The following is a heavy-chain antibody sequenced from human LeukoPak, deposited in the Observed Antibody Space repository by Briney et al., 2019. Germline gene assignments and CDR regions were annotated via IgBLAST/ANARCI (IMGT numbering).Heavy chain of an antibody. CDR3: ARGPITMVRGVILRVYYYYMDV. J-gene: IGHJ6*03. CDR2: IIPIFGTA. Sequence: EASVKVSCKASGGTFSSYAISWVRQAPGQGLEGMGGIIPIFGTANYAQKFQGRVTITTDESTSTAYMELSSLRSEDTAVYYCARGPITMVRGVILRVYYYYMDVWGKGTTVTVSS. D-gene: IGHD3-10*01. CDR1: GGTFSSYA. V-gene: IGHV1-69*05.